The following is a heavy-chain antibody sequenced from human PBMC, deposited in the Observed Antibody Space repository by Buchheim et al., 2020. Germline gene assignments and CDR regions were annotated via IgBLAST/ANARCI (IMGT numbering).Heavy chain of an antibody. CDR3: AKDSHYFYDSSDYYG. CDR2: ISGSGGST. V-gene: IGHV3-23*01. J-gene: IGHJ4*02. Sequence: EVQLLESGGGLVQPGGSLRLSCAASGFIFSSYAMNWVRQAPGKGLEWVSGISGSGGSTYYADSVKGRFTISRDNSKNTLNLQMNSLRAEDTAVYYCAKDSHYFYDSSDYYGWGQGTLVTVSS. CDR1: GFIFSSYA. D-gene: IGHD3-22*01.